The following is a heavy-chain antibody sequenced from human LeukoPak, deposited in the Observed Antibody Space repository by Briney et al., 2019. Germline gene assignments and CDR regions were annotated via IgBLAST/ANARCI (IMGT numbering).Heavy chain of an antibody. J-gene: IGHJ3*02. CDR1: GGSISSYY. Sequence: SETLSLTCTVSGGSISSYYWSWIRQPPGTGLEWIGYIYYSGSTNYNPSLKSRVTISVDTSKNQFSLKLSSVTAADTAVYYCARVASGIVGAKRAFDIWGQGTMVTVSS. V-gene: IGHV4-59*01. CDR3: ARVASGIVGAKRAFDI. CDR2: IYYSGST. D-gene: IGHD1-26*01.